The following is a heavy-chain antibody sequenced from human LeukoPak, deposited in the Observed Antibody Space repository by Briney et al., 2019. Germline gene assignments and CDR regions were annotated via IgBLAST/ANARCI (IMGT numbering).Heavy chain of an antibody. CDR1: GYSFTAYY. V-gene: IGHV1-2*02. D-gene: IGHD2-15*01. J-gene: IGHJ4*02. CDR3: ARGGGGYCSGDNCYFDY. Sequence: AAVKVSCKASGYSFTAYYMHWVRQAPGQGLEWMGWINHHSGGRNSAQKFQGRVTMTRDTSISTGYMELRRLRSDDTAVYYCARGGGGYCSGDNCYFDYWGQGTQVTVSS. CDR2: INHHSGGR.